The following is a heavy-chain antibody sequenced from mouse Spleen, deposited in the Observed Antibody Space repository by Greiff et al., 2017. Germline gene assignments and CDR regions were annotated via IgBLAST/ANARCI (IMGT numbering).Heavy chain of an antibody. CDR3: AQSGTARATWAY. Sequence: VQLQQSGAELVMPGASVKLSCKASGYTFTSYWMHWVKQRPGQGLEWIGEIDPSDSYTNYNQKFKGKATLTVDKSSSTAYMQLSSLTSEDSAVYYCAQSGTARATWAYWGQGTLVTVSA. J-gene: IGHJ3*01. CDR2: IDPSDSYT. D-gene: IGHD3-1*01. CDR1: GYTFTSYW. V-gene: IGHV1-69*01.